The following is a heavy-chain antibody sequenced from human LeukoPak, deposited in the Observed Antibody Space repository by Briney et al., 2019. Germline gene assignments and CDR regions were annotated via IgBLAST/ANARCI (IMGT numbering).Heavy chain of an antibody. CDR2: ILYNGSNK. D-gene: IGHD2-15*01. Sequence: GGSLRLSCGASGFTFSSSGMQWVRQAPGKGLEWVAVILYNGSNKYYADSVKGRFTISRDNSKNTLYLQMNSLRVEDTAVYYCARAGGYCSGGSCYRGYSWFDPWGQGTLVTVSS. V-gene: IGHV3-33*01. CDR3: ARAGGYCSGGSCYRGYSWFDP. CDR1: GFTFSSSG. J-gene: IGHJ5*02.